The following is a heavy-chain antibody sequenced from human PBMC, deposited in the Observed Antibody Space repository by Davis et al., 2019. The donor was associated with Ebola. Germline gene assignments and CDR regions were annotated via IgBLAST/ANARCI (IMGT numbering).Heavy chain of an antibody. CDR1: GGSISSSSYY. J-gene: IGHJ6*02. CDR3: ARQSIAARYYGMDV. Sequence: SETLSLTCTLPGGSISSSSYYWGWIRQPPGKGLEWIGSIYYSGSTYYNPSIKSRVTISVDTSKNQLSLKLSSVTAADTAVYYCARQSIAARYYGMDVWGQGTTVTVSS. V-gene: IGHV4-39*01. CDR2: IYYSGST. D-gene: IGHD6-6*01.